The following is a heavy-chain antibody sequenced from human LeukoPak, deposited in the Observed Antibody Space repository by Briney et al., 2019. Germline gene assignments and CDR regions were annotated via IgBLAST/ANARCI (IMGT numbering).Heavy chain of an antibody. Sequence: SETRSLTCTVSGGSISGYYWSWIRQPPGKGLEWIGYIYYRGMTTYNPSFKSRVTISLDTPENQFSLKLSSVTAADTAVYYCARAYGDYVDSWGQGTLVTVSS. CDR2: IYYRGMT. CDR1: GGSISGYY. CDR3: ARAYGDYVDS. J-gene: IGHJ4*02. V-gene: IGHV4-59*01. D-gene: IGHD4-17*01.